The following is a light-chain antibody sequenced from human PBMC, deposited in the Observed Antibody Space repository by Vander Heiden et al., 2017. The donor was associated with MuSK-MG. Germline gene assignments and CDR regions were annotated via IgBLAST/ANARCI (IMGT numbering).Light chain of an antibody. CDR2: GAS. Sequence: EIVLTQSPGTLSLSPGERATLSCRASQSVSSSHLAWYQQKPGQAPRLLIYGASSRATGIPDRFSGSGSGTDFTLTISSLEPEDFAVYYCQQDGSSHTTFGQGTRVEIK. CDR1: QSVSSSH. CDR3: QQDGSSHTT. V-gene: IGKV3-20*01. J-gene: IGKJ1*01.